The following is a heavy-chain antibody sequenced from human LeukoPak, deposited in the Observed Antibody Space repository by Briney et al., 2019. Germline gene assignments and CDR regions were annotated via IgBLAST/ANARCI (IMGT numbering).Heavy chain of an antibody. D-gene: IGHD1-20*01. Sequence: ASVKVSCXASGYTFTDYYMHWVRQARGQGLEWMGWINPNSGGTNYAQKFQGRVTMTRDTSISTAYMELSRLTSDDTAVYYCAREITGDAFDIWGQGTMVTVSS. V-gene: IGHV1-2*02. CDR2: INPNSGGT. J-gene: IGHJ3*02. CDR1: GYTFTDYY. CDR3: AREITGDAFDI.